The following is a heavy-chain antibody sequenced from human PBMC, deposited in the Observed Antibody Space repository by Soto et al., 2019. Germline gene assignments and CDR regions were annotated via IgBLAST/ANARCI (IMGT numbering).Heavy chain of an antibody. D-gene: IGHD6-13*01. V-gene: IGHV3-33*01. CDR2: IWYDGSNK. CDR1: GFTFSSYG. CDR3: ARDLQRISGYSSSWYFGTHGMDV. J-gene: IGHJ6*02. Sequence: QVQLVESGGGVVQPGRSLRLSCAASGFTFSSYGMHWVRQAPGKGLEWVAVIWYDGSNKYYADSVKGRFTISRDNSKNTLYLQMNSLRAEDTAVYYCARDLQRISGYSSSWYFGTHGMDVWGQGTTVTVSS.